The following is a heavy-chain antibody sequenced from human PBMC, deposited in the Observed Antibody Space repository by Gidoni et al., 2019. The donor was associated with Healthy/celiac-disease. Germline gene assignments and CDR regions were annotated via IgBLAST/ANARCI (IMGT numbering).Heavy chain of an antibody. V-gene: IGHV3-48*03. CDR3: ARDNIGTTGHDAFDI. CDR2: ISGCGSTI. D-gene: IGHD1-1*01. Sequence: EVQLVESGGGLVQPGGSLRLSCAASGFTFSSYEMNWVRQAPGKGLEWVSYISGCGSTIYYADSVKGRFTISRDNAKNSLYLQMNSLRAEDTAVYYCARDNIGTTGHDAFDIWGQGTMVTVSS. J-gene: IGHJ3*02. CDR1: GFTFSSYE.